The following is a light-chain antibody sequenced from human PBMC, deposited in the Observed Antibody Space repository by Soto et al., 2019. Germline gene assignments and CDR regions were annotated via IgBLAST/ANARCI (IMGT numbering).Light chain of an antibody. CDR2: GAS. J-gene: IGKJ2*01. CDR1: QSVSSSY. V-gene: IGKV3-20*01. CDR3: QQYGSSAYT. Sequence: EIVLTQSPGTLSLSPGETDTISCRASQSVSSSYLGWYQQKPGQAPRLLIYGASSRATGIPDRFSGSGSGTDFTLTISRLEPEDFAVYYCQQYGSSAYTFGQGTKLEIK.